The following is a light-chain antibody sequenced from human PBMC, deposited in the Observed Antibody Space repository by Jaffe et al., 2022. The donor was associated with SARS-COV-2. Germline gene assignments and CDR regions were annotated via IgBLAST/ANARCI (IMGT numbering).Light chain of an antibody. J-gene: IGLJ2*01. V-gene: IGLV2-23*01. CDR3: CSYAGSTTYLL. CDR2: EGS. CDR1: SSDIGSYNL. Sequence: QSALTQPASVSGSPGQSITISCTGTSSDIGSYNLVSWYQQHPGKAPKLMIYEGSQRPSGVSNRFSASKSGNTASLTISGLQAEDEADYYCCSYAGSTTYLLFGGGTKLTVL.